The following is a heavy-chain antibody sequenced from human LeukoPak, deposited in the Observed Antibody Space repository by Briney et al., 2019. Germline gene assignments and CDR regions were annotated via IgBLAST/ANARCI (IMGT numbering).Heavy chain of an antibody. J-gene: IGHJ4*02. CDR1: GGSISSHY. CDR2: TYYSGST. CDR3: ARDRYGSYLDY. V-gene: IGHV4-59*11. Sequence: SETLSLTCTVSGGSISSHYWSWIRQPPGKGLEWIGYTYYSGSTNYNPSLKSRVTISVDTSKNQFSLKLSSVTAADTAVYYCARDRYGSYLDYWGQGTLVTVSS. D-gene: IGHD1-1*01.